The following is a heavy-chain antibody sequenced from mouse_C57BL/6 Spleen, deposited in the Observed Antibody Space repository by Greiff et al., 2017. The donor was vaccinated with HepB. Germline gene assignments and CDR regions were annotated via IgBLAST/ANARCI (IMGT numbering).Heavy chain of an antibody. J-gene: IGHJ3*01. Sequence: EVQLQESGAELVRPGASVKLSCTASGFNIKDDYMHWVKQRPEQGLEWIGWIDPENGDTEYASKFQGKATITADTSSNTAYLQLSSLTSEDTAVYYCTTFYYDYDGGFAYWGQGTLVTVSA. CDR3: TTFYYDYDGGFAY. V-gene: IGHV14-4*01. CDR2: IDPENGDT. D-gene: IGHD2-4*01. CDR1: GFNIKDDY.